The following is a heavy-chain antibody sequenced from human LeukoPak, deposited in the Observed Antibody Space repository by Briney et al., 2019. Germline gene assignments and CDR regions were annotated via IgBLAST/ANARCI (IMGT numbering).Heavy chain of an antibody. J-gene: IGHJ6*02. CDR3: ARNIVVVTADSYYDYGMDV. CDR2: IYYSGRT. V-gene: IGHV4-31*03. D-gene: IGHD2-21*02. CDR1: GGSISSGGYY. Sequence: SETLSLTCSVSGGSISSGGYYWSWIRQHPGKGLEWIGYIYYSGRTNYNPSLKSRVTMSIDTSKDQFSLKLSSVTAADTAVYYCARNIVVVTADSYYDYGMDVWGPGTTVTVSS.